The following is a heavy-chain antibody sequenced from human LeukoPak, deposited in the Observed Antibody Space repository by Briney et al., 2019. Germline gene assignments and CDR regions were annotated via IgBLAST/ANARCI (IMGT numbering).Heavy chain of an antibody. D-gene: IGHD3-10*01. CDR2: IYHSGST. J-gene: IGHJ5*02. Sequence: SETLSLTCTVSGYSIISDYFWGWIRQPPGKGLEWIGTIYHSGSTNYNPSLKSRVTISVDTSKNQFSLKLSSVTAADTAVYYCARREYYYGSGSYYGVGWFDPWGQGTLVTVSS. V-gene: IGHV4-38-2*02. CDR3: ARREYYYGSGSYYGVGWFDP. CDR1: GYSIISDYF.